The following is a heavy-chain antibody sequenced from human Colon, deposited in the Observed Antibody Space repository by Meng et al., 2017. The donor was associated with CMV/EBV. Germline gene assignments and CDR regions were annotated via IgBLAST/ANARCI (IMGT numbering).Heavy chain of an antibody. J-gene: IGHJ4*02. CDR1: GFTFRDHY. D-gene: IGHD1-26*01. CDR3: AREVGAFDY. V-gene: IGHV3-72*01. Sequence: LAASGFTFRDHYMDWVRQAPGKGLEWVGRTRNKANSYTTEYAASVKGRFTVSRDELENSLYLQMNSLKTEDTAVYYCAREVGAFDYWGQGILVTVSS. CDR2: TRNKANSYTT.